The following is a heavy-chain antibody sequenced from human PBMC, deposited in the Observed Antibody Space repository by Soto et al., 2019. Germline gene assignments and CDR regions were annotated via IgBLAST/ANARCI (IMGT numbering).Heavy chain of an antibody. Sequence: GGSLRLSCAASGFTFSRYVMTWVRQVPGKGLEWVSVISARGGNTYYADFVKGRFTISRDNSKTTLYLQMNSLRAEDTAVYYCAKSITMIVVVETNFDFWGQGTLVTVSS. CDR1: GFTFSRYV. D-gene: IGHD3-22*01. V-gene: IGHV3-23*01. CDR2: ISARGGNT. CDR3: AKSITMIVVVETNFDF. J-gene: IGHJ4*02.